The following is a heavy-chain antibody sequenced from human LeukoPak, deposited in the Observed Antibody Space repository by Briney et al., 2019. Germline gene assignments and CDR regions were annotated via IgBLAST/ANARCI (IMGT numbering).Heavy chain of an antibody. CDR3: ATASLGYSYGYFDY. J-gene: IGHJ4*02. D-gene: IGHD5-18*01. Sequence: ASVKVSCKASGGTFSSYAISWVRQAPGQGLEWMGIINPSGGSTSYAQKFQGRVTMTRDTSTSTVYMELSSLRSEDTAVYYCATASLGYSYGYFDYWGQGTLVTVSS. V-gene: IGHV1-46*01. CDR1: GGTFSSYA. CDR2: INPSGGST.